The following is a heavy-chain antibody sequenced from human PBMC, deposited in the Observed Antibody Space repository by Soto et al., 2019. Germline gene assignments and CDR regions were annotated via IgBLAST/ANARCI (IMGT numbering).Heavy chain of an antibody. J-gene: IGHJ5*02. CDR2: IIPIFGTA. D-gene: IGHD1-26*01. Sequence: SVKVSCKASGGTFSRYAISWVRQAPGQGLEWMGGIIPIFGTANYAQKFQGRVTITADESTSTAYMELSSLRFEDTAVYYCARAIVGPTTTGWLDPCGQGTLVTVSS. CDR3: ARAIVGPTTTGWLDP. CDR1: GGTFSRYA. V-gene: IGHV1-69*13.